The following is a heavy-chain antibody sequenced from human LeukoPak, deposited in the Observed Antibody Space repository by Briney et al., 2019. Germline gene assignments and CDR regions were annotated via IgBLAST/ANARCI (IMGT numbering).Heavy chain of an antibody. V-gene: IGHV4-61*10. CDR1: GGSVSSDNYY. Sequence: PSETLSLTCTVSGGSVSSDNYYWGWIRQPAGKGLEWIVRIYASVSTNYNPSLKSRVTISVDTSKNQFSLKLSSVTAADTAVYYCARAGCSGGSCYRGYYYYYMDVWGKGTTVTVSS. J-gene: IGHJ6*03. D-gene: IGHD2-15*01. CDR2: IYASVST. CDR3: ARAGCSGGSCYRGYYYYYMDV.